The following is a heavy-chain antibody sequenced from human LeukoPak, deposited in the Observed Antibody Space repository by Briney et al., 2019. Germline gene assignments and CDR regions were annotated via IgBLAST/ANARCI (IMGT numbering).Heavy chain of an antibody. CDR2: ISSSGSTI. V-gene: IGHV3-11*01. D-gene: IGHD6-19*01. Sequence: GGSLRLSCAASGFTFSDYYMSWIRQAPGKGLEWVSYISSSGSTIYYADSVKGRFTISRDNAENSLYLQMNSLRAEDTAVYYCARDPRQQWLDTPNFDYWGQGTLVTVSS. J-gene: IGHJ4*02. CDR3: ARDPRQQWLDTPNFDY. CDR1: GFTFSDYY.